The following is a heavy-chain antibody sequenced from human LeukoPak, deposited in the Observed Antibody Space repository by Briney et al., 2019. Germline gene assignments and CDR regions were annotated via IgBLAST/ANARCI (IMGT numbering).Heavy chain of an antibody. CDR1: DYSIRDGYY. D-gene: IGHD2-15*01. V-gene: IGHV4-38-2*02. Sequence: SETLSLTCSVSDYSIRDGYYWGWVRQSPGKGLEWIGSIFHSGRTSYNPSLKSRVTMSVDTSKNQFSLKLDSVAAADTAIYYCARDVAGLYYFDYWGQGTLVTVSS. CDR3: ARDVAGLYYFDY. J-gene: IGHJ4*02. CDR2: IFHSGRT.